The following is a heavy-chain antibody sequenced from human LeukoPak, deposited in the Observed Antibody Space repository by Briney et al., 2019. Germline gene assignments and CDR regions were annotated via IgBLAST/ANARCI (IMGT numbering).Heavy chain of an antibody. CDR2: ISSSGSTI. CDR1: GFTFSSYE. V-gene: IGHV3-48*03. CDR3: ARDGVFGELTNN. D-gene: IGHD3-10*02. J-gene: IGHJ4*02. Sequence: GGSLRLSCAASGFTFSSYEMNWVRQAPGKGLEWVSYISSSGSTIYYADSVKGRFTISRDNAKNSLYLQMNSLKAEDTAVYYCARDGVFGELTNNWGQGTLVTVSS.